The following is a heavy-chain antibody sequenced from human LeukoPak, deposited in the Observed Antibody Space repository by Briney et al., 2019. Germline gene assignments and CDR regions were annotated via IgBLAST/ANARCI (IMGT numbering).Heavy chain of an antibody. D-gene: IGHD3-22*01. CDR1: GGSISSGGYY. CDR2: IYYSGST. J-gene: IGHJ3*02. Sequence: SETLSLTCTVSGGSISSGGYYWSWIRQPPGKGLEWIGYIYYSGSTNYNPSLKSRVTISVDTSKNQFSLKLSSVTAADTAVYYCATPGGDYDSSGYAFDIWGQGTMVTVSS. V-gene: IGHV4-61*08. CDR3: ATPGGDYDSSGYAFDI.